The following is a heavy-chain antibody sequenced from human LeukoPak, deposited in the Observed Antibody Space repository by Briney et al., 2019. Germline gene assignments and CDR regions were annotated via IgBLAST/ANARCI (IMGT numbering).Heavy chain of an antibody. CDR1: GFTFSSYA. CDR2: ISGSGANT. D-gene: IGHD2/OR15-2a*01. CDR3: AKYSDSTGAHYFDY. V-gene: IGHV3-23*01. J-gene: IGHJ4*02. Sequence: GGSLRLSCAASGFTFSSYAMSWVRQAPGKGLEWVSAISGSGANTYYADSVKGRFTISRDNSKNTLSLQMNSLRVEDTALYYCAKYSDSTGAHYFDYWGQGTLVTVSS.